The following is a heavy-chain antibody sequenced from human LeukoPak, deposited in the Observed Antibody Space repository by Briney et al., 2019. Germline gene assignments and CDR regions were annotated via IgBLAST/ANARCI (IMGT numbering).Heavy chain of an antibody. V-gene: IGHV1-2*02. J-gene: IGHJ3*02. D-gene: IGHD3-3*01. CDR3: ARGYITISHGAFDI. CDR2: INPNSGGT. Sequence: GASVKVSCKASGYTFTCYYMHWVRQAPGQGLEWMGWINPNSGGTNYAQKFQGRVTMTRDTSISTAYMELSRLRSDDTAVYYCARGYITISHGAFDIWGQGTMVTVSS. CDR1: GYTFTCYY.